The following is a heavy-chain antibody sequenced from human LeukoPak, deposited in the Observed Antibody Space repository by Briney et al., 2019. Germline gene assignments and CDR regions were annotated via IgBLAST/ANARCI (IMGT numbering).Heavy chain of an antibody. V-gene: IGHV3-30*04. D-gene: IGHD1-26*01. CDR3: SRVLVGPVTIPDY. J-gene: IGHJ4*02. CDR2: ISYNGGNK. CDR1: GFTFSTYD. Sequence: GGSLRLSCAASGFTFSTYDMHWVRQAPGKGLVWVAGISYNGGNKYYADSVRGRFTISRDNSKDTLDLQMNSLRAEDAAVYYCSRVLVGPVTIPDYWGQGTLVTVSS.